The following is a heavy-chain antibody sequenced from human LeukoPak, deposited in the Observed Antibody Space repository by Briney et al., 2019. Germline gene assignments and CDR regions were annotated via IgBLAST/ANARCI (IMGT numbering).Heavy chain of an antibody. CDR2: IRQDGNEI. D-gene: IGHD6-19*01. J-gene: IGHJ4*02. Sequence: GGSLRLSCAASGFGFRNSWMSWVRQAPGKGLEWVANIRQDGNEIYYMDSVKGRFTISRDNAKNTLYLQMSSLRPDDTALYYCSTSSDWYPVSSDHWGQGTLLTVSS. CDR1: GFGFRNSW. V-gene: IGHV3-7*01. CDR3: STSSDWYPVSSDH.